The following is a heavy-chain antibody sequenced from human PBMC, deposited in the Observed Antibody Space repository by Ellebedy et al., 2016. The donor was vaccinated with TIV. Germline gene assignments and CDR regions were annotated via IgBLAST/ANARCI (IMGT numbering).Heavy chain of an antibody. CDR3: AKGTYYDILTGDAFDI. CDR1: GFTFSSYA. D-gene: IGHD3-9*01. V-gene: IGHV3-23*01. Sequence: GGSLRLXXAASGFTFSSYAMSWVRQAPGKGLEWVSAISGSGGSTYYADSVKGRFTISRDNSKNTLYLQMNSLRAEDTAVYYCAKGTYYDILTGDAFDIWGQGTMVTVSS. J-gene: IGHJ3*02. CDR2: ISGSGGST.